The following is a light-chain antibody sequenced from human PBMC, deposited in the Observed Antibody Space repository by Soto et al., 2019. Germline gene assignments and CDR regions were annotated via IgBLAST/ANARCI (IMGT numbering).Light chain of an antibody. CDR3: SSFTSSNTVI. V-gene: IGLV2-14*01. CDR1: SSDVGGYNY. CDR2: DVS. Sequence: QSALTQPASVSESPGQSTTISCTATSSDVGGYNYVSWYQQHPGKAPKLMIYDVSNRPSGISNRFSGSKSGNTAALTISELQAEDEADYYCSSFTSSNTVIFGGGTQRTVL. J-gene: IGLJ2*01.